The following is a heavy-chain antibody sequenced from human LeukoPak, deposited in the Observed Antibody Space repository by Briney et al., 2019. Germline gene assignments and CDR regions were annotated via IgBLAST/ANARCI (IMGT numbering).Heavy chain of an antibody. CDR1: GGSISSYC. CDR3: ASNYYGSGSYWDY. D-gene: IGHD3-10*01. CDR2: IYYSGST. J-gene: IGHJ4*02. V-gene: IGHV4-59*01. Sequence: PSETMSLTCTVSGGSISSYCWSWIRQPPGEGLEWIGYIYYSGSTNYNPSLKSRVTISVDTSKNQFSLKLSSVTAADTAVYYCASNYYGSGSYWDYWGQGTLVTVSS.